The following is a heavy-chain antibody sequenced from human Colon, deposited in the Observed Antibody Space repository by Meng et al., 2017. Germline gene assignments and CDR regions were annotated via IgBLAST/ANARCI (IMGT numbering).Heavy chain of an antibody. V-gene: IGHV4-30-4*01. CDR2: IHSSGNT. Sequence: QVQLQESGPGLVKPSQTLSLTFTISNGSINSADYYWNWIRQPPGKGPEWLGYIHSSGNTYYTPSLKSRLAMSLDTSKNQFSLRLTSVTAADTAVYYCARNPVIPDARTFDFWGQGALVTVSS. CDR1: NGSINSADYY. CDR3: ARNPVIPDARTFDF. J-gene: IGHJ4*02. D-gene: IGHD2-2*01.